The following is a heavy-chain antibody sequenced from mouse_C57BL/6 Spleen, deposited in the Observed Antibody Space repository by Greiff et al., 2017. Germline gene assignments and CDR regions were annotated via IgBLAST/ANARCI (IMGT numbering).Heavy chain of an antibody. J-gene: IGHJ2*01. V-gene: IGHV1-82*01. Sequence: VQLQQSGPELVKPGASVKISCKASGYAFSSSWMNWVKQRPGKGLGWIGRIYPGDGDTNYNGKFKGKATLTADKSSSTAYMQLSSLTSEDSAVYFCARSGTFYFDDWGQGTTLTVSA. CDR3: ARSGTFYFDD. CDR2: IYPGDGDT. CDR1: GYAFSSSW. D-gene: IGHD4-1*01.